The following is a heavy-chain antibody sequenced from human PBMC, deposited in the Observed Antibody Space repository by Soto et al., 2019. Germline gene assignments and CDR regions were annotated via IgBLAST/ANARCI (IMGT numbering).Heavy chain of an antibody. CDR1: GYSFTSYW. Sequence: PGESLKISCKGSGYSFTSYWIGWVRQMPWKGLEWMGIIYPGDSDTRYSPSFQGQVTISADKSISTAYLQWSSLKASDTAMYYCARLGCSSTSCYYYGMDVWGQGTTVTVSS. V-gene: IGHV5-51*01. J-gene: IGHJ6*02. CDR2: IYPGDSDT. D-gene: IGHD2-2*01. CDR3: ARLGCSSTSCYYYGMDV.